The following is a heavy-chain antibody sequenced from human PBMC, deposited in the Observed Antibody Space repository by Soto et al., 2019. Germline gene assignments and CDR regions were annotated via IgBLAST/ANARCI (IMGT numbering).Heavy chain of an antibody. Sequence: SETLSLTCTVSGGSISSSIYYWGWNRQPPGKGLEWIGSIYYSGSTYYNPSLKSRVTISVDTSKNQFSLKLSSVTAADTAVYYCARLPYDFWSGYWFDPWGQGTLVTVSS. D-gene: IGHD3-3*01. CDR2: IYYSGST. V-gene: IGHV4-39*01. CDR3: ARLPYDFWSGYWFDP. CDR1: GGSISSSIYY. J-gene: IGHJ5*02.